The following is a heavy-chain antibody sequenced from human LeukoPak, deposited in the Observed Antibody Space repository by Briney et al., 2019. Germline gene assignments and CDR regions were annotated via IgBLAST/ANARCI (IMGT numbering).Heavy chain of an antibody. J-gene: IGHJ4*02. D-gene: IGHD5-18*01. Sequence: GGSLRLSCAASGFTFSSYAMSWVRQAPGKGLERVSAISGSGGSTYYADSVKGRFTISRDNSKNTLYLQMNSLRAEDTAVYYCAKKNTALSNFDYWGEGTLVTVSS. CDR2: ISGSGGST. CDR1: GFTFSSYA. V-gene: IGHV3-23*01. CDR3: AKKNTALSNFDY.